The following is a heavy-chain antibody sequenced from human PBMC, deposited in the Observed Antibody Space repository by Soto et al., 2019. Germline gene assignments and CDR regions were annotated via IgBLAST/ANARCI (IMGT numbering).Heavy chain of an antibody. CDR1: GGSISSGGYY. J-gene: IGHJ5*02. V-gene: IGHV4-31*03. D-gene: IGHD3-10*01. Sequence: PSETLSLTCTVSGGSISSGGYYWSWIRQHPGKGLEWIGYIYYSGSTYYNPSLKSRVPISVDTSKNQFSLKLSSVTAADTAVYYCARETMVRGVIPWGQGTLVTVSS. CDR3: ARETMVRGVIP. CDR2: IYYSGST.